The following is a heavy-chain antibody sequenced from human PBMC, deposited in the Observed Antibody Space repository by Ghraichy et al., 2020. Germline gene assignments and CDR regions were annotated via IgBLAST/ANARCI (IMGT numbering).Heavy chain of an antibody. CDR3: AKPFGLAVAGTWFDF. Sequence: LSLTCAASGFTFSTYQMNWVRQAPGKGLEWISFISASGATTYYAESVKGRFTISRDNSKNTLYLQMNSLRAEDTAVYYCAKPFGLAVAGTWFDFWGQGTLVTVSS. J-gene: IGHJ4*02. CDR2: ISASGATT. D-gene: IGHD6-19*01. V-gene: IGHV3-48*03. CDR1: GFTFSTYQ.